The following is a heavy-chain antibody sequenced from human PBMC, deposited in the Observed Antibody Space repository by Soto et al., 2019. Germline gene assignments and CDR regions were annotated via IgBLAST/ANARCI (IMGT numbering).Heavy chain of an antibody. CDR3: AKMGWELLDYYYYGMDV. V-gene: IGHV3-23*01. Sequence: GALRLSCAASGFTFSSYAMSWVRQAPGKGLEWVSAISGSGGSTYYADSVKGRFTISRDNSKNTLYLQMNSLRAEDTAVYYCAKMGWELLDYYYYGMDVWGQGTTVTVSS. CDR1: GFTFSSYA. CDR2: ISGSGGST. J-gene: IGHJ6*02. D-gene: IGHD1-26*01.